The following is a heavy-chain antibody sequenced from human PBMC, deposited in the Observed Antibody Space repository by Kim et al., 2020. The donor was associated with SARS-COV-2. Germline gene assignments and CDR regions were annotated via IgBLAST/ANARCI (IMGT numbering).Heavy chain of an antibody. Sequence: GGSLRLSCAASGFTFSSYSMNWVRQAPGKGLEWVSSISSSSSYIYYADSVKGRFTISRDNAKNSLYLQMNSLRAEDTAVYYCARVPRLYSGYGEQDYWGQGTLVTVSS. CDR3: ARVPRLYSGYGEQDY. V-gene: IGHV3-21*01. CDR2: ISSSSSYI. J-gene: IGHJ4*02. D-gene: IGHD5-12*01. CDR1: GFTFSSYS.